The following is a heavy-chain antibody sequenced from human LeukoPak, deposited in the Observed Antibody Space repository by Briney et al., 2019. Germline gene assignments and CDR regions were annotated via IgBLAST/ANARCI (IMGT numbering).Heavy chain of an antibody. J-gene: IGHJ6*04. CDR3: AELGTMIGGV. CDR1: GFTFSSYS. CDR2: ISSSSSYI. V-gene: IGHV3-21*01. D-gene: IGHD3-10*02. Sequence: GGSLRLSCAASGFTFSSYSMNWVRQAPGKGLEWVSSISSSSSYIYYADSVKGRFTISRDNAKNSLYLQMNSLRAEDTAAYYCAELGTMIGGVWGKGTTVTISS.